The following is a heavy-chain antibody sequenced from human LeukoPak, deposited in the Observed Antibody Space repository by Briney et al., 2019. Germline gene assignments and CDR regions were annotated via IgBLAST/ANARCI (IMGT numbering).Heavy chain of an antibody. Sequence: ASVKVSCKASGYTFTSYGISWVRQAPGQGLEWLGWISTYNGNTNYAQKLQGRVTMTTDTSTTTAYMELRSLTSDDTAVYYCARDPTTQTFDYWGQGTLVTVSS. J-gene: IGHJ4*02. CDR3: ARDPTTQTFDY. D-gene: IGHD4-11*01. CDR2: ISTYNGNT. V-gene: IGHV1-18*01. CDR1: GYTFTSYG.